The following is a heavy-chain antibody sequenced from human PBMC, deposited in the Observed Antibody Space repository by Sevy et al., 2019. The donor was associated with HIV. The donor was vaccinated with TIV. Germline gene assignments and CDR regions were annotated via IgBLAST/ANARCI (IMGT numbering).Heavy chain of an antibody. CDR3: TRGLSFTYAKRGDWLNWYFDV. CDR1: GYTFDNYD. V-gene: IGHV1-8*01. J-gene: IGHJ2*01. D-gene: IGHD2-21*02. Sequence: ASVKVSCQASGYTFDNYDINWVRQATGQVLEWIGWMNPNSGNTGYAEKFQGRVTMSRVSSIRTAYMELNGLTSEDTAVYYCTRGLSFTYAKRGDWLNWYFDVWGRGTLVTVSS. CDR2: MNPNSGNT.